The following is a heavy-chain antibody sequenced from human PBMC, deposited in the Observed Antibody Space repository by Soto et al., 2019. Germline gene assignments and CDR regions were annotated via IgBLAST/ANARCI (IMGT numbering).Heavy chain of an antibody. CDR1: GYSFTSYW. V-gene: IGHV5-51*01. CDR2: IYPGDSDT. J-gene: IGHJ6*02. D-gene: IGHD3-16*01. CDR3: ARHFHYVGKDRFPESPESYYYGMDV. Sequence: GESLKISCKGSGYSFTSYWIGWVRQMPGKGLEWMGIIYPGDSDTRYSPSFQGQVTISADKSISTAYLQWSSLKASDTAMYYCARHFHYVGKDRFPESPESYYYGMDVWGQGTTVTVSS.